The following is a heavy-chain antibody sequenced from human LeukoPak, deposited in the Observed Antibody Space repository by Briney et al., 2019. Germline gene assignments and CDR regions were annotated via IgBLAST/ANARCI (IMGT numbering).Heavy chain of an antibody. V-gene: IGHV4-59*01. CDR2: IYYSGST. Sequence: PSETLSLTCTVSGGSISSYYWSWIRQPPGKGLEWIGYIYYSGSTNYNPSLKSRVTISVDTSKNQFSLKLSSVTAADTAVYYCARGGRREYEDIVLLFDPWGQGTLVTVSS. D-gene: IGHD2-8*01. CDR3: ARGGRREYEDIVLLFDP. CDR1: GGSISSYY. J-gene: IGHJ5*02.